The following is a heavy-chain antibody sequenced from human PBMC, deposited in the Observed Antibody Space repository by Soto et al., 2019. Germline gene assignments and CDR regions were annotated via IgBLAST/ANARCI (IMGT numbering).Heavy chain of an antibody. CDR3: AKDINYDILTDPPTLGGMDV. CDR1: GFTFDDYT. D-gene: IGHD3-9*01. Sequence: GGSLRLSCAASGFTFDDYTMHWVRQAPGKGLEWVSLISWDGGSTYYADSVKGRFTISRDNSKNSLYLQMNSLRTEDTALYYWAKDINYDILTDPPTLGGMDVWGQGTTVTVSS. J-gene: IGHJ6*02. V-gene: IGHV3-43*01. CDR2: ISWDGGST.